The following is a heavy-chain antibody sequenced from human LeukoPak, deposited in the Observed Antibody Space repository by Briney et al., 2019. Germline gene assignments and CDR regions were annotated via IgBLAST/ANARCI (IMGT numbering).Heavy chain of an antibody. J-gene: IGHJ4*02. Sequence: PSETLSLTCTVSGGSISSYYWSWIRQPAGKGLEWIGRIYTSGSTNYNPSLKSRVTMSVDTSKNQFSLKLSSVTAADTAVYYCARDGMVVTPGYFDYWGQGILVTVSS. CDR1: GGSISSYY. CDR2: IYTSGST. D-gene: IGHD4-23*01. V-gene: IGHV4-4*07. CDR3: ARDGMVVTPGYFDY.